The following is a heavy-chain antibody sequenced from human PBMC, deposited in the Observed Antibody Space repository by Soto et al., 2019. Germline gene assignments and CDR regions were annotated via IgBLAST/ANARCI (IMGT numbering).Heavy chain of an antibody. CDR2: VRYTGTT. D-gene: IGHD4-17*01. J-gene: IGHJ4*02. CDR3: ARHDYNDYVNPFDY. CDR1: GGPIHTHY. V-gene: IGHV4-59*11. Sequence: KASETLSLTCSVSGGPIHTHYWGWLRQPPGKGLEWIGYVRYTGTTNYNPSLRSRVTISVDTSKNLLSLKLVSLTAADTAVYYCARHDYNDYVNPFDYWGQGTLVT.